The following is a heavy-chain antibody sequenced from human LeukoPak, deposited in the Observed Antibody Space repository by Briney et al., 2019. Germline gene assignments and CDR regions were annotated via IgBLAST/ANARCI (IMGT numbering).Heavy chain of an antibody. CDR1: GFTFSSYA. V-gene: IGHV3-23*01. Sequence: GGSLRLSCAASGFTFSSYAMSWVRQAPGKGLEWVSAISGSGGSTYYADSVKGRFTISRDNSKNTLYLQMSSLRAEDTAVYYCAKGSWYYDSSGYYSPPGWSQGTLVTVSS. J-gene: IGHJ4*02. D-gene: IGHD3-22*01. CDR2: ISGSGGST. CDR3: AKGSWYYDSSGYYSPPG.